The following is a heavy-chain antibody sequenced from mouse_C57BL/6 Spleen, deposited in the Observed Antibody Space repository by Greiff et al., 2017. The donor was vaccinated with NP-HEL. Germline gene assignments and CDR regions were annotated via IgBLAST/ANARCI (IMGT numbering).Heavy chain of an antibody. J-gene: IGHJ2*01. CDR3: ARDGATVYYFDY. V-gene: IGHV5-4*01. CDR2: ISDGGSYT. CDR1: GFTFSSYA. Sequence: EVKLMESGGGLVKPGGSLKLSCAASGFTFSSYAMSWVRQTPEKRLEWVATISDGGSYTYYPDNVKGRFTISRDNAKNNLYLQMSHLKSEDTAMYYCARDGATVYYFDYWGQGTTLTVSS. D-gene: IGHD1-1*01.